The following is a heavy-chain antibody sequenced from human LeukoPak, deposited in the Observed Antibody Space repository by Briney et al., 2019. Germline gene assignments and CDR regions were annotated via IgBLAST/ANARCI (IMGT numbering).Heavy chain of an antibody. Sequence: SVKVSCKASGYTFTGYYMHWVRQAPGQGLEWMGRIIPILGIANYAQKFQGRVTITADKSTSTAYMELSSLRSEDTAVYYCARDGGYSYGQGAFDIWGQGTMVTVSS. D-gene: IGHD5-18*01. V-gene: IGHV1-69*04. CDR1: GYTFTGYY. CDR3: ARDGGYSYGQGAFDI. CDR2: IIPILGIA. J-gene: IGHJ3*02.